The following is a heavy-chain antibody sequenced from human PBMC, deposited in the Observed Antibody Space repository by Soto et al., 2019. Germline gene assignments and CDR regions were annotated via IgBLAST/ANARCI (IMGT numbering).Heavy chain of an antibody. J-gene: IGHJ4*02. CDR1: EFTFSSFW. Sequence: EVQLVESGGGLVQPGGSLRLSCAASEFTFSSFWMGWVRQAPRKGLEWVANLNEDGRVTHYVDSVKGRFTISRDNAKNSLFLQMNSLRGEDTAVYYCVRDPAAIGRYCSGDDYLPLLGGQGTLVTVSS. CDR2: LNEDGRVT. CDR3: VRDPAAIGRYCSGDDYLPLL. V-gene: IGHV3-7*01. D-gene: IGHD2-15*01.